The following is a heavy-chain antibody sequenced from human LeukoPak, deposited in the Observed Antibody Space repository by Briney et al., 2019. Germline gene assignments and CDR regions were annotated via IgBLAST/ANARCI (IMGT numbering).Heavy chain of an antibody. CDR3: ARDTSGAFDY. D-gene: IGHD2-15*01. CDR1: GFTFSSYW. J-gene: IGHJ4*02. V-gene: IGHV3-7*01. CDR2: IKQDGSEK. Sequence: GGSLRLSCAASGFTFSSYWMSWVCQAPGKGLEWVADIKQDGSEKSYVDSVKGRFTISRDNAKNSLYLQMNSLRAEDTAGYYCARDTSGAFDYWGQGTLVTVSS.